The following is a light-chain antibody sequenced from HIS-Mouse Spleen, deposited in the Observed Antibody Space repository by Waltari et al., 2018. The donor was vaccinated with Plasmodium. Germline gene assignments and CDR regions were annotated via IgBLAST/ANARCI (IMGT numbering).Light chain of an antibody. CDR2: AAS. J-gene: IGKJ5*01. CDR3: QQLNSYPSIT. V-gene: IGKV1-9*01. CDR1: QGISSY. Sequence: DIQLTQSPSFLSASVGARVTITCRASQGISSYLAWYHQKPGKAPKLLIYAASTLQSGVPSRFSGSGSGTEFTLTISSLQPEDFATYYCQQLNSYPSITFGQGTRLEIK.